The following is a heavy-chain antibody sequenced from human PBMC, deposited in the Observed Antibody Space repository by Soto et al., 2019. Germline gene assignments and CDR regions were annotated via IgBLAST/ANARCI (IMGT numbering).Heavy chain of an antibody. J-gene: IGHJ4*02. V-gene: IGHV3-30-3*01. CDR3: ARDSYCSGGSCYSLLLDY. Sequence: PXGSLRLSCAASGFTFSSYAMHWVRQAPGKGLEWVAVISYDGSNKYYADSVKGRFTISRDSSKNTLYLQMNSLRAEDTAVYYCARDSYCSGGSCYSLLLDYWGQGTLVTVSS. CDR1: GFTFSSYA. CDR2: ISYDGSNK. D-gene: IGHD2-15*01.